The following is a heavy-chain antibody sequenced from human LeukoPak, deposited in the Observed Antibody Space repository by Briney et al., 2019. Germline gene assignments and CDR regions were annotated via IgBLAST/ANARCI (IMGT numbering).Heavy chain of an antibody. Sequence: PGGSLRLSCAASGFTFSDYAMSWVRQAPGKGLEWVSSIGGTGDDTFYAESVKGRFTISRDNSKNTLYLHLSSLRAEDTAVYYCAKDGVSYNRRWDCFDPWGQGTLVTVSS. CDR3: AKDGVSYNRRWDCFDP. J-gene: IGHJ5*02. V-gene: IGHV3-23*01. CDR1: GFTFSDYA. D-gene: IGHD3-10*01. CDR2: IGGTGDDT.